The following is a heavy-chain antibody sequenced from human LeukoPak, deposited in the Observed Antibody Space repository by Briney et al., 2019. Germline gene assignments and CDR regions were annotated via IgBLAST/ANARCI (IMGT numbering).Heavy chain of an antibody. CDR3: ARVGTSTWTYYFDS. Sequence: ASVKVSCKASGGIFISYAISWVRQAPGQGLEWMGGIIPMFGTANYAQKFQGRVTTTADESTSTAYMDLSSLRSEDTAVYYCARVGTSTWTYYFDSWGQGTLVTVSS. D-gene: IGHD2-2*01. CDR2: IIPMFGTA. V-gene: IGHV1-69*13. J-gene: IGHJ4*02. CDR1: GGIFISYA.